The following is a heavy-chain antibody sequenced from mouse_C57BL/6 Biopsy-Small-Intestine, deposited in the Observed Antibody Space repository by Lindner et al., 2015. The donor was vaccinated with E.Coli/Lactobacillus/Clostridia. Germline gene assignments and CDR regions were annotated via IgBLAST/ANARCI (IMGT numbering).Heavy chain of an antibody. J-gene: IGHJ4*01. CDR1: GYTFTDYN. V-gene: IGHV1-34*02. CDR2: IYPNNGGT. CDR3: ARYWGDY. Sequence: VQLQSLDLSWVKPGASVKISCKASGYTFTDYNMDWVKQSHGKSLEWIGYIYPNNGGTGYNQKFKSKATLTVDKSSSTAYMELHSLTSEDSAVYYCARYWGDYWGQGTSVTVSS.